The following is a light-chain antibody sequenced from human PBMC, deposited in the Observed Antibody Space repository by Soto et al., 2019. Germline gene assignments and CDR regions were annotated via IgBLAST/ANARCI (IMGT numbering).Light chain of an antibody. CDR2: GAP. J-gene: IGKJ2*01. CDR1: QTIRSY. Sequence: DIQMNQSPSSLHASVGDRVNLTCRASQTIRSYLNWYQQKPGKAPKVLIYGAPSLQSGVTSIFSVSGNGTEFTRTISILHTVNFANYYCQQSYKPARTFGQGTKLKIK. V-gene: IGKV1-39*01. CDR3: QQSYKPART.